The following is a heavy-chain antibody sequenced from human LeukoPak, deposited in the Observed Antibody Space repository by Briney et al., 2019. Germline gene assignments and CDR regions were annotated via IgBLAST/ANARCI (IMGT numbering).Heavy chain of an antibody. CDR1: GYSISSGYY. CDR2: MHHSGTT. V-gene: IGHV4-38-2*02. J-gene: IGHJ4*02. D-gene: IGHD5-18*01. CDR3: ARDLTALGDY. Sequence: SETLSLTCDAFGYSISSGYYWGWIRQPPGKGLEWIGIMHHSGTTYYNPSLNSRVTLSVDTSKNQLSLKLSSATAADTAVYYCARDLTALGDYWGQGILVIVSS.